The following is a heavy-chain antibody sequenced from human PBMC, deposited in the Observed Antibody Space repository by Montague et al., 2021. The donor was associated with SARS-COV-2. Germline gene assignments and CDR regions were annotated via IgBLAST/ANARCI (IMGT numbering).Heavy chain of an antibody. D-gene: IGHD3-3*01. CDR1: GGSISSSSYY. J-gene: IGHJ4*02. CDR2: TYYSGGT. Sequence: SDTLSLTCTVSGGSISSSSYYWGWIRQPPGKGLEWIGSTYYSGGTYYNPSLKSRVTISVDTSKNQFSLKLSSVTAADTAVYYCARQMGQSSIFGVVIQYYFDYWGQGTLVTVSS. CDR3: ARQMGQSSIFGVVIQYYFDY. V-gene: IGHV4-39*01.